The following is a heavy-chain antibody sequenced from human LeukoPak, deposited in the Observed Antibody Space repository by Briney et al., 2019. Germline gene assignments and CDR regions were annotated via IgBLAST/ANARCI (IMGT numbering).Heavy chain of an antibody. Sequence: PGGSLRLSCAASEFSAGSNYMTWVRRAPGKGLEWVSLIYSGGSTYYADSVKGRFTISRDNSKNTLYLQMNSLRAEDTAVYHCARGPSGYHNTGGQGTLVTVSS. D-gene: IGHD5-12*01. V-gene: IGHV3-66*01. J-gene: IGHJ4*02. CDR2: IYSGGST. CDR3: ARGPSGYHNT. CDR1: EFSAGSNY.